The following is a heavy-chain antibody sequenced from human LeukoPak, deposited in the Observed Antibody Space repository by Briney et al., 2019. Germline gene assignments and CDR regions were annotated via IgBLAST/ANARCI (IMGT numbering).Heavy chain of an antibody. D-gene: IGHD3-16*01. V-gene: IGHV4-39*01. CDR1: GVSIGSITYY. CDR3: ARLALRLGELSLYRDFDY. CDR2: ISYGGST. J-gene: IGHJ4*02. Sequence: PSETLSLTCTVSGVSIGSITYYWGWIRQSPGKGLEWIGVISYGGSTSYNPSLKNRVTMSVDTSNNQFSLRLKSVTAADTAIYYSARLALRLGELSLYRDFDYWGQGTLVTVSS.